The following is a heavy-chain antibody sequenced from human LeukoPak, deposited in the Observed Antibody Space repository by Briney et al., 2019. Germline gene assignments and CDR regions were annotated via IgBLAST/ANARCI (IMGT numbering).Heavy chain of an antibody. Sequence: SETLSLTCAVYGGSFSGYYWSWIRQPPGKVPEWIGTIYNSDNTYYTPSLASRVTISMDTSKNQFSLKMTSVTAADTAVYYCARGKDAYKVGNYWGQGALVTVSA. CDR2: IYNSDNT. V-gene: IGHV4-34*01. CDR3: ARGKDAYKVGNY. D-gene: IGHD5-24*01. CDR1: GGSFSGYY. J-gene: IGHJ4*02.